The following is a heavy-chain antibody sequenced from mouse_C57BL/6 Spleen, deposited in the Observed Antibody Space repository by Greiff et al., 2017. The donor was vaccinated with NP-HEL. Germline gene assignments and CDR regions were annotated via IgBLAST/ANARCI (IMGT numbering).Heavy chain of an antibody. CDR2: IYPSDSET. CDR3: ARGGVYDYGYAMDY. J-gene: IGHJ4*01. Sequence: QVHVKQPGAELVRPGSSVKLSCKASGYTFTSYWMDWVKQRPGQGLEWIGNIYPSDSETHYNQKFKDKATLTVVKSSSTAYMQLSSLTSEDSAVYYCARGGVYDYGYAMDYWGQGTSVTVSS. CDR1: GYTFTSYW. V-gene: IGHV1-61*01. D-gene: IGHD2-4*01.